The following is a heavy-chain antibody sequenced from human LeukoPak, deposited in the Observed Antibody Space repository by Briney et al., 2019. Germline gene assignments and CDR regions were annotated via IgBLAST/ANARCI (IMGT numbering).Heavy chain of an antibody. J-gene: IGHJ3*02. CDR2: ISSSSSYT. V-gene: IGHV3-11*06. Sequence: GGSLRLSCAASGFTFSDYYMSWIRQAPGKGLEWVSYISSSSSYTNYADSVKGQFTISRDNAKNSLYLQMNSLRAEDTAVYYCARGRGSYPDAFDIWGQGTMVTVSS. D-gene: IGHD1-26*01. CDR1: GFTFSDYY. CDR3: ARGRGSYPDAFDI.